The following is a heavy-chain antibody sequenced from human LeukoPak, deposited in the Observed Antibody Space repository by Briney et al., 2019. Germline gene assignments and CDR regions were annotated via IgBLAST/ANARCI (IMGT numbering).Heavy chain of an antibody. CDR1: GFTFSHYW. CDR2: IKQDGSEK. D-gene: IGHD5-18*01. J-gene: IGHJ4*02. CDR3: ATHRGYSYGTAEDFDH. V-gene: IGHV3-7*01. Sequence: PGGSLRLSCAASGFTFSHYWMSWVRQAPGKGLEWVANIKQDGSEKYYVDSVKGRFTISRDNAKNSLYLQMNSLRAEDTALYYCATHRGYSYGTAEDFDHWGQGTLVTVSS.